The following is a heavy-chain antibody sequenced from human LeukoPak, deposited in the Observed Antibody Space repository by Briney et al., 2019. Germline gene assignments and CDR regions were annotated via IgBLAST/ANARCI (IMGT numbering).Heavy chain of an antibody. J-gene: IGHJ4*02. CDR2: IRRKTDGETT. CDR3: VTDLVIKGYFDY. D-gene: IGHD2-21*01. CDR1: GFTFSSYA. V-gene: IGHV3-15*01. Sequence: GGSLRLSCAASGFTFSSYAMSWVRQAPGKGLEWVGRIRRKTDGETTDHAAPVKGRFTISRDDSKNTLYLQMNSLKTEDTAVYYCVTDLVIKGYFDYWGQGALVTVSS.